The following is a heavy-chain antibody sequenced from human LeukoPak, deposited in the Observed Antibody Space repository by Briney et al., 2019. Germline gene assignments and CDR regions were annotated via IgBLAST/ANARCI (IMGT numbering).Heavy chain of an antibody. CDR2: IHPGDSDT. CDR1: GHSFANNW. V-gene: IGHV5-51*01. CDR3: ARQRQQLGHDAFDT. Sequence: GESLKISCKGSGHSFANNWIAWVRQMPGKGLEWMGIIHPGDSDTRYSPSFQGQVTISADKSISTAYLQWSSLKASDTAMYYCARQRQQLGHDAFDTWGQGTMVTVSS. J-gene: IGHJ3*02. D-gene: IGHD6-13*01.